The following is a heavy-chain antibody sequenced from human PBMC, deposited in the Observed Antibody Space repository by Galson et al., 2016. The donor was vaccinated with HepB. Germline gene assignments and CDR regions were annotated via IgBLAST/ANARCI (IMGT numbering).Heavy chain of an antibody. CDR2: IGDTGSRI. CDR1: GFTFSSYS. Sequence: SLRLSCAASGFTFSSYSMNWVRQAPGKGLEWVSYIGDTGSRIYYADSAKGRFTISRDNAKNSVYLQMNSLRDDDTAVYYCARGGVWYQLPFDYWGQGTLVTVSS. CDR3: ARGGVWYQLPFDY. D-gene: IGHD2-2*01. V-gene: IGHV3-48*02. J-gene: IGHJ4*02.